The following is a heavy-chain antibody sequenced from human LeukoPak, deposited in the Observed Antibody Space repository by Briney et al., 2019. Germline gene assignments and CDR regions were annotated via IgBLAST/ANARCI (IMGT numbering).Heavy chain of an antibody. CDR3: ARAGKGAAGLDY. CDR1: GGSFSGYY. D-gene: IGHD6-13*01. J-gene: IGHJ4*02. CDR2: INHSGST. V-gene: IGHV4-34*01. Sequence: ASETLSLTCAVYGGSFSGYYWSWIRQPPGKGLEWIGEINHSGSTNYNPSLKSRVTISVDTSKNQFSLKLSSVTAADTAVYYCARAGKGAAGLDYWGQGTLVTVSS.